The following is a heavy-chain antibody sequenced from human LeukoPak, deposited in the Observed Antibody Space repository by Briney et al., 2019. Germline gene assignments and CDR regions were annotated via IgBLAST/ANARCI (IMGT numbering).Heavy chain of an antibody. Sequence: GGSLRLSCAASGFTFSSYWMHWVRPAPGKGRLWVSYISGDGSSTTYADSVKGRFTISRDNAKNTLDLQMNSLRAEDTAVYYCARGGWGTAIDYWAQGTLVTVSS. CDR2: ISGDGSST. J-gene: IGHJ4*02. CDR3: ARGGWGTAIDY. CDR1: GFTFSSYW. D-gene: IGHD1-7*01. V-gene: IGHV3-74*01.